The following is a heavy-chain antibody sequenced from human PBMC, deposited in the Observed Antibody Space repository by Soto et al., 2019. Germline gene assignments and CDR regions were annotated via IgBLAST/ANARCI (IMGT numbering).Heavy chain of an antibody. CDR3: ARVPQRSYYGSGRYSGSYFDY. CDR1: GYTFTCYY. CDR2: INPSGGST. D-gene: IGHD3-10*01. J-gene: IGHJ4*02. Sequence: GASVKVSCKASGYTFTCYYMHWVRQAPGQGLEWMGIINPSGGSTSYAQKFQGRVTMTRDTSTSTVYMELSSLRSEDTAVYYCARVPQRSYYGSGRYSGSYFDYWGQGTLVTVSS. V-gene: IGHV1-46*03.